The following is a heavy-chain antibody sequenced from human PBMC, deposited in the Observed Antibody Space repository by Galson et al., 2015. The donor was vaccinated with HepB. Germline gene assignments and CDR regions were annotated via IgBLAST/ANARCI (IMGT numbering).Heavy chain of an antibody. CDR3: ASRKAYYGGNPHFDY. CDR1: GGTFSSYA. CDR2: IIPIFGTA. D-gene: IGHD4-23*01. J-gene: IGHJ4*02. V-gene: IGHV1-69*13. Sequence: SVKVSCKASGGTFSSYAISWVRQAPGQGLEWMGGIIPIFGTANYAQKFQGRVTITADESTSTAYMEPSSLRSEDTAVYYCASRKAYYGGNPHFDYWGQGTLVTVSS.